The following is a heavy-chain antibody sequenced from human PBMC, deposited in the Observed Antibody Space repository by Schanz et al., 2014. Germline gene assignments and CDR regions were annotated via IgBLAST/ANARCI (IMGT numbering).Heavy chain of an antibody. CDR2: IKQDESEK. CDR3: VRESERRVCDAVSH. V-gene: IGHV3-7*04. D-gene: IGHD2-21*01. CDR1: GFTFSNYW. J-gene: IGHJ4*02. Sequence: EVQLVESGGGLVQPGGSLRLSCVASGFTFSNYWMTWVRQAPGEGLEWVADIKQDESEKYYVDSVKGRFTISRDNAKNTRVLRMDSMRAEDTAVDYYVRESERRVCDAVSHWGQGTLVTVSS.